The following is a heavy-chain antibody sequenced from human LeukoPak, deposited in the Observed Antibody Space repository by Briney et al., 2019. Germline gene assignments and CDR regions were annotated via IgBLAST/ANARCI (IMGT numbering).Heavy chain of an antibody. CDR2: IYSGGST. Sequence: GALRLSCAASGFAVSSNYMSWVRQAPGKGLDWVSVIYSGGSTYYADSVKGRFTISRDNSKNTLYLQMNNLRPEDTAVYYCARDGGYGSYVSPSNWYFDLWGRGTLVTVSS. CDR3: ARDGGYGSYVSPSNWYFDL. J-gene: IGHJ2*01. D-gene: IGHD1-26*01. V-gene: IGHV3-53*01. CDR1: GFAVSSNY.